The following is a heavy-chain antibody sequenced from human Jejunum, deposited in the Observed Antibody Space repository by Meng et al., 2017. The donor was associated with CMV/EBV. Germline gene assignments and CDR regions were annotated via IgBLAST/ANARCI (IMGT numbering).Heavy chain of an antibody. CDR2: IHDTGST. J-gene: IGHJ4*02. D-gene: IGHD3-3*01. CDR1: GGSIGSGDYY. CDR3: ARGSIFVSFDS. V-gene: IGHV4-30-4*08. Sequence: QGLLQDSGQGLVKPSQTRSLPCSVSGGSIGSGDYYWSWIRQPPGKGLEWIGYIHDTGSTSHNPSLKSRVDISLGTSKNQFSLTLNSVTAEDTAVYFCARGSIFVSFDSWGQGTLVTVSS.